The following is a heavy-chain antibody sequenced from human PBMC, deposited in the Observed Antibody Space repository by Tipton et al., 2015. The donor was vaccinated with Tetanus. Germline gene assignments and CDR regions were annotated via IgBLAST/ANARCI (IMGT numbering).Heavy chain of an antibody. CDR3: ARHSGWFNFCSGVDV. D-gene: IGHD6-19*01. V-gene: IGHV4-59*01. CDR2: IYFSGHT. J-gene: IGHJ6*02. CDR1: GGSINSYY. Sequence: GLVKPSETLSLTCTVSGGSINSYYWSWLRRPPGKALEWIGYIYFSGHTKYSPSLKSRVTVSVDTSMNQVSLNLTSVTAADSAVYFCARHSGWFNFCSGVDVWGQGTMVTVSS.